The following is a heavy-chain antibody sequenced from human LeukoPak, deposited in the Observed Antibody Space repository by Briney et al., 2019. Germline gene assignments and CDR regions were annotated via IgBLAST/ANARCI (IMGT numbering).Heavy chain of an antibody. D-gene: IGHD6-13*01. V-gene: IGHV4-59*01. CDR3: AREIARSWYGDAFDI. J-gene: IGHJ3*02. Sequence: SETLSLTCTVSGGSISSYYWSWIRQPPGKGLEWIGYIYYSGSTNYNPSLKSRVTISVDTSKNQFSLKLSSVTAADTAVYYCAREIARSWYGDAFDIWGQGTMVTVSS. CDR1: GGSISSYY. CDR2: IYYSGST.